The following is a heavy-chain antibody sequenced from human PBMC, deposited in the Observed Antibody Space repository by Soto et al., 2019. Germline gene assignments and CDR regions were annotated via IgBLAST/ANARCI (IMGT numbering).Heavy chain of an antibody. V-gene: IGHV1-69*01. CDR2: IIPFFGTS. CDR1: GGTFSSYP. D-gene: IGHD1-26*01. J-gene: IGHJ6*02. Sequence: QVQLVQSGAEVKKPGSSVKVSCEASGGTFSSYPINWVRLAPGLGLEWMGGIIPFFGTSSYAQKFQGRVTITADDSTSTAYMELPSLRSDDTAVYYCSRVGHITNYGMAVWGQGTTGTVSS. CDR3: SRVGHITNYGMAV.